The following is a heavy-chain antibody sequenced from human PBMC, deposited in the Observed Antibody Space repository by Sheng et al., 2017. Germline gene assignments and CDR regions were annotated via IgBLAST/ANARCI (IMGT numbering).Heavy chain of an antibody. CDR2: ISHSGST. CDR3: VRGTVLTASDY. J-gene: IGHJ4*02. Sequence: QVQLQESGPGLVKPSETLSLTCTVSGYSISSGYYWGWIRQSPGKGLEWIGSISHSGSTYYNPSLKSRVTVSLDKSKNQFSLRVTSVSAADAAVYFCVRGTVLTASDYWGQGTLVTVSS. D-gene: IGHD2-21*02. CDR1: GYSISSGYY. V-gene: IGHV4-38-2*02.